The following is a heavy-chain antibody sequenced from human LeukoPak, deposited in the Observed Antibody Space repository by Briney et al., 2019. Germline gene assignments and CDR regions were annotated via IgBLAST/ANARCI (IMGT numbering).Heavy chain of an antibody. J-gene: IGHJ4*02. CDR3: ARRGHVGGYSYGSSGYFDY. D-gene: IGHD5-18*01. V-gene: IGHV3-66*01. CDR2: ICSGDKT. Sequence: GGSLRLSCAASEFTVGSSCMSWVRQAPGEGLEWVSVICSGDKTYYADSVKGRFTISRDKSMNTLYLQMNSLRVEDAAVYYCARRGHVGGYSYGSSGYFDYWGQGTLVTVSS. CDR1: EFTVGSSC.